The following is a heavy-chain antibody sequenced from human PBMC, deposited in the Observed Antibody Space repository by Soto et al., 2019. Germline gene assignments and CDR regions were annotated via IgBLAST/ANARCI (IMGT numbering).Heavy chain of an antibody. D-gene: IGHD3-3*01. CDR3: ARDLGLKDFWSGWGYYYYGMDV. J-gene: IGHJ6*02. CDR2: ISYDGSNK. V-gene: IGHV3-30-3*01. Sequence: PVGSLRLSCAASGFTFSSYAMHWVCQAPGKGLEWVAVISYDGSNKYYADSVKGRFTISRDNSKNTLYLQMNSLRAEDTAVYYCARDLGLKDFWSGWGYYYYGMDVWGQGTTVTVSS. CDR1: GFTFSSYA.